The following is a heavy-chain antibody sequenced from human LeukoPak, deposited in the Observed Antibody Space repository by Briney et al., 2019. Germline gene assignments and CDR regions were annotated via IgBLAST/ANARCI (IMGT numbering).Heavy chain of an antibody. CDR2: INHSGST. CDR1: GGSFSGYY. V-gene: IGHV4-34*01. D-gene: IGHD3-22*01. CDR3: AREKYYYDSSGYGNWFDP. Sequence: PSETLSLTCAVYGGSFSGYYWSWIRQPPGKGLEWIGEINHSGSTNYNPSLKSRVTISVDTSKNQFSLKLSSVTAADTAVYYCAREKYYYDSSGYGNWFDPWGQGTLVTVSS. J-gene: IGHJ5*02.